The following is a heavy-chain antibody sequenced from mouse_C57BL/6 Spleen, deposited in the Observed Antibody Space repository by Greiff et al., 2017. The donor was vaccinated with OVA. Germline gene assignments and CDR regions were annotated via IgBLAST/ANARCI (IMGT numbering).Heavy chain of an antibody. CDR3: ARCQFDY. V-gene: IGHV1-82*01. D-gene: IGHD6-1*01. CDR1: GYAFSSSW. J-gene: IGHJ3*01. CDR2: IYPGDGDT. Sequence: QVQLKESGPELVKPGASVKISCKASGYAFSSSWMNWVKQRPGQGLEWIGRIYPGDGDTNYNGKFKGKATLTADKSSSTAYMQLSRLTSEYSAVYVCARCQFDYWGQGTLVTVSA.